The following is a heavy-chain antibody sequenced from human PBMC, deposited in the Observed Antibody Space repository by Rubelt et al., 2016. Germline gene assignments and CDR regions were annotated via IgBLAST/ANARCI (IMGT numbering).Heavy chain of an antibody. V-gene: IGHV1-3*01. Sequence: QVQLVQSGAEVKKPGASVKVSCKASGYTFTSYAMHWVRQAPGQRLEWMGWINAGNGNTKYSPKFQGRVTITRDTSASTAYMELSSLRAEDTAVYYCARGYCSGGSCYYFDYWGQGTLVTVSS. CDR2: INAGNGNT. J-gene: IGHJ4*02. CDR3: ARGYCSGGSCYYFDY. CDR1: GYTFTSYA. D-gene: IGHD2-15*01.